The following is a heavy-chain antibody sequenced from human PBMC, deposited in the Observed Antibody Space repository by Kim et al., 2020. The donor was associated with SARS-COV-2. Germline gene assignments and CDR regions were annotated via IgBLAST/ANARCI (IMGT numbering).Heavy chain of an antibody. CDR2: IRDRANSFAT. D-gene: IGHD3-22*01. CDR1: GFTFSGSA. Sequence: GGSLRLSCAASGFTFSGSAIHWVRQASGKGLEWVGRIRDRANSFATAYAASVKGRFAISREDSKNTAYLQMNSLKTEDTAVYYCTRPGDNSGYYTDYWG. J-gene: IGHJ4*01. V-gene: IGHV3-73*01. CDR3: TRPGDNSGYYTDY.